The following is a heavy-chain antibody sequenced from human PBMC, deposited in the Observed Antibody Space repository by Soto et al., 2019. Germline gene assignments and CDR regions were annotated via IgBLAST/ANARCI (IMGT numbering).Heavy chain of an antibody. CDR1: GGSISSSSYY. CDR2: IHYSGST. D-gene: IGHD3-10*01. CDR3: ARHRGEMATIPPNFDY. J-gene: IGHJ4*02. V-gene: IGHV4-39*01. Sequence: SETLSLTCTVSGGSISSSSYYWGWIRQPPGKGLEWIGSIHYSGSTYYNPSLKSRVTISVDTSKNQFSLKLSSVTAADTAVYYCARHRGEMATIPPNFDYWGQGTLVTVSS.